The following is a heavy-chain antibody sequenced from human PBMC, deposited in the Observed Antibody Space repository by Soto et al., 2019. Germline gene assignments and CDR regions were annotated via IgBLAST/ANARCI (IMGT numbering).Heavy chain of an antibody. J-gene: IGHJ6*02. CDR3: ARDGVTMIVVTDYYYYGMDV. Sequence: SVKVSCKASGGTLSSYTFSWVRQAPGQGLEWMGRIIPNLGGTNYAQKFQGRFTMTRDTSTSTVYMELSSLRSEDTAVYYCARDGVTMIVVTDYYYYGMDVWGQGTTVTVSS. CDR2: IIPNLGGT. D-gene: IGHD3-22*01. V-gene: IGHV1-69*08. CDR1: GGTLSSYT.